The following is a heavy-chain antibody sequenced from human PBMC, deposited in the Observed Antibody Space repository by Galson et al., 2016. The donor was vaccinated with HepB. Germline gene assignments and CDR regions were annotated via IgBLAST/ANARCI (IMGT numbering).Heavy chain of an antibody. CDR3: ARDTMVRGAKMDY. J-gene: IGHJ4*02. Sequence: SVKVSCKASGDTFSTYAISWVRQTPGRGPEWMGGIIPIFGTTNYAQRFQGRVMITADESTSTAYMELSSLRSEDTAVYYCARDTMVRGAKMDYWGQGTLVTVSS. CDR1: GDTFSTYA. D-gene: IGHD3-10*01. V-gene: IGHV1-69*13. CDR2: IIPIFGTT.